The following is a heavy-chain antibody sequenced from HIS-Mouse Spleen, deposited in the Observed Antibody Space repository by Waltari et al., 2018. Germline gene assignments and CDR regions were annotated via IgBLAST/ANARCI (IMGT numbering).Heavy chain of an antibody. J-gene: IGHJ4*02. CDR3: ARPASGAFDY. CDR2: IKQDGSEK. CDR1: GFSCSGYG. V-gene: IGHV3-7*01. Sequence: EVQLVESGGGLVQPGGSLGPSCAASGFSCSGYGVGWVRQAPGKGLEWGANIKQDGSEKYYVDSVKGRFTISRDNAKNSLYLQMNSLRAEDTAVYYCARPASGAFDYWGQGTLVTVSS. D-gene: IGHD1-26*01.